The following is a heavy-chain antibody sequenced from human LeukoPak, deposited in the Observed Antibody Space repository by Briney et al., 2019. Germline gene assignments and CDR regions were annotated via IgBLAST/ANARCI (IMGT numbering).Heavy chain of an antibody. J-gene: IGHJ4*02. V-gene: IGHV5-51*01. CDR3: AKFHATWYGDT. CDR2: IYPGNSHT. Sequence: VESLKISCHGSGYNFATYWIVWVRQMPGKGLEWMGIIYPGNSHTRYSPSFQGQVTISADTSISTAYLHWSSLQSSDTATYYCAKFHATWYGDTWGQGTLVTVSS. CDR1: GYNFATYW. D-gene: IGHD6-13*01.